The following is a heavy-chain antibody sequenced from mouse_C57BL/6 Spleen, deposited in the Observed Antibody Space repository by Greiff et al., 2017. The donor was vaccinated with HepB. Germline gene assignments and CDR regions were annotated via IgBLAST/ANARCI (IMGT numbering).Heavy chain of an antibody. Sequence: EVKLVESGGGLVKPGGSLKLSCAASGFTFSDYGMHWVRQAPEKGLEWVAYISSGSSTIYYADTVQGRFTISRDNAKNTLFLQMTSLRSEDTAMYYCARDYGSLWFAYWGQGTLVTVSA. CDR3: ARDYGSLWFAY. D-gene: IGHD1-1*01. V-gene: IGHV5-17*01. CDR2: ISSGSSTI. CDR1: GFTFSDYG. J-gene: IGHJ3*01.